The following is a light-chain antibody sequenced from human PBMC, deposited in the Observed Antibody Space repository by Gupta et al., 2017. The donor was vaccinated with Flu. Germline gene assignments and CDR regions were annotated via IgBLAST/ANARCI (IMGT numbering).Light chain of an antibody. V-gene: IGKV1-39*01. J-gene: IGKJ5*01. CDR3: QQTDCNPSIR. CDR2: AAS. Sequence: DIHTTQSPPSLYASVGDRVTITCRASQSIRSYLNWYKQKPGKARKLLIYAASSWQSGVPSRFSGSGYGIDLPVTVSSRQLEDFATYYSQQTDCNPSIRFGQGTRLEIK. CDR1: QSIRSY.